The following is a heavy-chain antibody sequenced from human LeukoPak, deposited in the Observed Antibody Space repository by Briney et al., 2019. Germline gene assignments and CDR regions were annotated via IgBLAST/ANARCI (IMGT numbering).Heavy chain of an antibody. CDR1: GGSFSGYY. CDR2: INHSGST. D-gene: IGHD2-21*02. Sequence: SETLSLTCAVYGGSFSGYYWSWIRQPPGKGLEWIGEINHSGSTNYNPSLKSRVTISVDTSKNQFSLKLSSVTAADTAVYYCARDIVPRSGGDWGGTTHYYYYGMDVWGQGTTVTVSS. CDR3: ARDIVPRSGGDWGGTTHYYYYGMDV. J-gene: IGHJ6*02. V-gene: IGHV4-34*01.